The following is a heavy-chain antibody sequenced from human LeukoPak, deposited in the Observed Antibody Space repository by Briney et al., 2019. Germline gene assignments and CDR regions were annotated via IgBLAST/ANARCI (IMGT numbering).Heavy chain of an antibody. V-gene: IGHV4-39*01. J-gene: IGHJ4*02. CDR3: ARSRVGPTDGGGFDY. D-gene: IGHD1-26*01. Sequence: PSETLSLTCTVSSGSISSSSFYWGWIRQPPGKGLEWIGSIYYSGSTYYNPSLKSRFTISVDTSKDPFSLKLISVTAADTAVYYCARSRVGPTDGGGFDYWGQGTLVTVSS. CDR2: IYYSGST. CDR1: SGSISSSSFY.